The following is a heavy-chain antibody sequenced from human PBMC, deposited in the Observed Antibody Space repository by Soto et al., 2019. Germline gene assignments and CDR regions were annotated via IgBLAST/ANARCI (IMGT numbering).Heavy chain of an antibody. Sequence: QVQLVESGAGVVQPGRSLRLSCAASGFSFSDYGMHWVRQAPGKGLEWVAAIWYDGSHKYHADSVKDRFTISRDNSQNTLYLQMGSLRAEDTAVYYCARGATIERGERDFDYWGQGALVTVSS. D-gene: IGHD4-17*01. CDR3: ARGATIERGERDFDY. CDR1: GFSFSDYG. CDR2: IWYDGSHK. J-gene: IGHJ4*02. V-gene: IGHV3-33*01.